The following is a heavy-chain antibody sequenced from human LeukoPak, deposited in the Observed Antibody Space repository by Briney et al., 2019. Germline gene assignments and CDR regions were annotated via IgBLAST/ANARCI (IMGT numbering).Heavy chain of an antibody. D-gene: IGHD5-18*01. J-gene: IGHJ2*01. CDR2: IYHSGST. Sequence: SGTLSLTCAVSGGSISSSNWWSWVRQPPGKGLEWIGAIYHSGSTNYNPSLKSRVTISVDKSKNQFSLKLSSVTAADTAVYYCARDYSYGFSYWYFDLWGRGTLVTVSS. CDR3: ARDYSYGFSYWYFDL. V-gene: IGHV4-4*02. CDR1: GGSISSSNW.